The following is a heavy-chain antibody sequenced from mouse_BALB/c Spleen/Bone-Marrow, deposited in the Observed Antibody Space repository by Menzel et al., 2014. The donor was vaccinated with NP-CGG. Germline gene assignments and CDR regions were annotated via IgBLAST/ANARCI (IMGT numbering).Heavy chain of an antibody. CDR2: IWSDGNT. V-gene: IGHV2-6*02. D-gene: IGHD2-10*02. CDR1: GFSLSSYG. CDR3: ARNPYGNYAMDY. J-gene: IGHJ4*01. Sequence: LKLVESGPGLVAPSQSLSITCTVSGFSLSSYGVHWVRRPPGKGLEWLVVIWSDGNTTYNSALKSRLSISKDNSKSXVFLKMNSLQTDDTAMYYCARNPYGNYAMDYWGQGTSVTVSS.